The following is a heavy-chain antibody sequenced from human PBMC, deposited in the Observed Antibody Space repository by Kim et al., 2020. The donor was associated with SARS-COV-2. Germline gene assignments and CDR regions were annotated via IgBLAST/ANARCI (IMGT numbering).Heavy chain of an antibody. V-gene: IGHV3-21*01. CDR1: GFTFSSYS. D-gene: IGHD3-10*01. CDR2: ISSSSSYI. Sequence: GGSLRLSCAASGFTFSSYSMNWVRQAPGKGLEWVSSISSSSSYIYYADSVKGRFTISRDNAKNSLYLQMNSLRAEDTAVYYCARDTPYYGSGSYNYGMDVWGQGTTVTVSS. CDR3: ARDTPYYGSGSYNYGMDV. J-gene: IGHJ6*02.